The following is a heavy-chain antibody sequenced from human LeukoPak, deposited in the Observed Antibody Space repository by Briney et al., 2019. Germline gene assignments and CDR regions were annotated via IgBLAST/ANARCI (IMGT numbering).Heavy chain of an antibody. J-gene: IGHJ5*02. D-gene: IGHD2-2*01. Sequence: ASVKVSCKVSGYTLTELSMHWVRQAPGKGLEWMGGFDPEDGETIYAQKFQGRVTMTEDTSTDTAYMELSSLRSEDTAVYYCATRPSYCSSTSCYQGDWFDPWGQGTPVTVSS. V-gene: IGHV1-24*01. CDR1: GYTLTELS. CDR2: FDPEDGET. CDR3: ATRPSYCSSTSCYQGDWFDP.